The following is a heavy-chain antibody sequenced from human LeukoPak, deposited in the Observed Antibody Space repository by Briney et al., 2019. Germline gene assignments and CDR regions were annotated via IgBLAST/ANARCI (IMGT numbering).Heavy chain of an antibody. Sequence: PGGSLRLSCAASGFTFNNAWMSWVRQAPGKGLEWVGRIKSKTAGGTTDYAAPVKGRFTVSRDDSKNTLYLQMNSLKTEDTAVYYCTTLTTYYYYYYMGVWGKGTTVTVSS. CDR1: GFTFNNAW. J-gene: IGHJ6*03. D-gene: IGHD3-9*01. V-gene: IGHV3-15*01. CDR3: TTLTTYYYYYYMGV. CDR2: IKSKTAGGTT.